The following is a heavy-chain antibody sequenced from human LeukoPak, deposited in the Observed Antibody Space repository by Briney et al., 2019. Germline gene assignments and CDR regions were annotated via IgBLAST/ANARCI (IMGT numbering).Heavy chain of an antibody. CDR3: AREGAGYY. D-gene: IGHD1-26*01. CDR1: GGSINSGNYY. CDR2: IYTNGGI. J-gene: IGHJ4*02. V-gene: IGHV4-61*02. Sequence: PSGTLSLTCTVSGGSINSGNYYWNWIRQPAGKGLEWIGRIYTNGGIMYNPSLKSRVAISMDTSKNQFSLDLNSVTAADTAMYYCAREGAGYYWGQGTLVTVSS.